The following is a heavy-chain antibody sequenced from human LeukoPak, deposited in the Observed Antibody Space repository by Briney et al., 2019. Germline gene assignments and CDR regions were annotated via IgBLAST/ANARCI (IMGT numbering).Heavy chain of an antibody. CDR3: ARDILDIVATEDY. CDR1: GFTFSSYW. J-gene: IGHJ4*02. D-gene: IGHD5-12*01. Sequence: PGGSLRLSCAASGFTFSSYWMSWVRQAPGKGLEWVSNIKQDGSEKYYVDSVKGRFTISRDNAKTSLYLQMNSLRAEDTAVYYCARDILDIVATEDYWGQGTLVTVSS. V-gene: IGHV3-7*01. CDR2: IKQDGSEK.